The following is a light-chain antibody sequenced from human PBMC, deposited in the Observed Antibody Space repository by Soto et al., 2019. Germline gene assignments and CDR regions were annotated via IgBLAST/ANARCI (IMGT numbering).Light chain of an antibody. CDR2: GAS. J-gene: IGKJ5*01. CDR1: QSVSSN. CDR3: QQYNNWPPIT. Sequence: EIVLTQYPGNLSLSPGERATLSCRASQSVSSNLAWYQQKPGQAPRLLIYGASTRATGIPARFSGSGSGTEFTLTISSLQSEDFAVYYCQQYNNWPPITFGQGTRLEIK. V-gene: IGKV3-15*01.